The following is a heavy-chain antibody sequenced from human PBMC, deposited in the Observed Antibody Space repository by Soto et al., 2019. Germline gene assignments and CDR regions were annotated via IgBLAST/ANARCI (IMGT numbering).Heavy chain of an antibody. CDR3: ATAAGAEDYNWFDP. CDR2: FDPEDGET. V-gene: IGHV1-24*01. D-gene: IGHD6-13*01. J-gene: IGHJ5*02. Sequence: GASVKVSCKVSGYTLTELSMHWVRQAPGKGLEWMGGFDPEDGETIYAQKFQGRVTMTEDTSTDTAYMELSSLRSEDTAVYYCATAAGAEDYNWFDPWGQGTLVTVSS. CDR1: GYTLTELS.